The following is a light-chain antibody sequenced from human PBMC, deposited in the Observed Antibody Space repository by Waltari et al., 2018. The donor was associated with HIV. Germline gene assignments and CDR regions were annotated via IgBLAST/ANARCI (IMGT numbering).Light chain of an antibody. CDR2: GNS. V-gene: IGLV1-40*01. CDR1: SSNIGAPSD. J-gene: IGLJ3*02. Sequence: QSVLTQPPSVSGAPGQRVTIPCTGSSSNIGAPSDVHWYQQFPGTAPKLLIDGNSHRPSGVPDRVAGYRSGTSSSLAISGLQAEDEAHYYCQSFDSSLGGWVFGGGTKLTVL. CDR3: QSFDSSLGGWV.